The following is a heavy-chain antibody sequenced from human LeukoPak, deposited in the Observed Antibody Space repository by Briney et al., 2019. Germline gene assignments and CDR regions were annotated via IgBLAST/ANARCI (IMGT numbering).Heavy chain of an antibody. J-gene: IGHJ3*02. V-gene: IGHV3-23*01. CDR2: ISDIGPNT. D-gene: IGHD3-3*01. Sequence: GGSLRFSCAASGFTLSNFAMTWVRQAPGKGLEWVSSISDIGPNTYYAASVKGRFTISRDTSKNTLYLQMNSLRAEDTAVYYCTKRLSLRFDAFDIWGPGTMITVSS. CDR3: TKRLSLRFDAFDI. CDR1: GFTLSNFA.